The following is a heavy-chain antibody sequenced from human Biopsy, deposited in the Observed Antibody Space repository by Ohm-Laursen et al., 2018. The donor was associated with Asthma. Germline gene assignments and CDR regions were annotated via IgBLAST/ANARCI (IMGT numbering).Heavy chain of an antibody. Sequence: RSLRLSCAASGFTFRSYAMHWVRQAPGKGLEWVAAGGSYYDGGLKYYADSVNGRFTVSRDDSKNTLYLQMNSLRPDDTAVYYCARDVMEWYLPAFDFWGQGTLVTGSS. V-gene: IGHV3-30-3*01. D-gene: IGHD3-3*01. CDR3: ARDVMEWYLPAFDF. CDR2: GGSYYDGGLK. CDR1: GFTFRSYA. J-gene: IGHJ4*02.